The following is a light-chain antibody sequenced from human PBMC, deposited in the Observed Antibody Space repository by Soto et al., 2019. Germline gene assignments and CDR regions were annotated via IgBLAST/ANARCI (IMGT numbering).Light chain of an antibody. Sequence: ALTQPASVSGSPGQSITISCTGTSSDVGSYNLVSWYQQHPGKAPKLMIYEGSKRPSGVSNRFSGSKSGNTASLTISGLQAEDEADYYCCSYAGSSTYVFGTGTKVT. V-gene: IGLV2-23*01. CDR2: EGS. CDR1: SSDVGSYNL. J-gene: IGLJ1*01. CDR3: CSYAGSSTYV.